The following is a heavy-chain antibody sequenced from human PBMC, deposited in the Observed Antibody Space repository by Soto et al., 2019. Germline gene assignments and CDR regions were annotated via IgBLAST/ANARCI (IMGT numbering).Heavy chain of an antibody. CDR3: AKGDWFDP. CDR2: ISYDGSNK. J-gene: IGHJ5*02. V-gene: IGHV3-30*18. Sequence: QVQLVESGGGVVQPGRSLRLSCAASGFTFSNYGMHWVRQAPGKGLEWVVVISYDGSNKYYADSVKGRFSISRDNSKNTLYLQMNSLRAEDTAVYYCAKGDWFDPWGQGTLVTVSS. CDR1: GFTFSNYG.